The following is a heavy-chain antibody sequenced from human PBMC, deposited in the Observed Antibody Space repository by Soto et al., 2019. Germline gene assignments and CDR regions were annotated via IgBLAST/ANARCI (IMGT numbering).Heavy chain of an antibody. V-gene: IGHV4-34*01. D-gene: IGHD1-26*01. J-gene: IGHJ5*02. CDR1: GGSFSGNY. CDR3: ARGSEGGGAS. Sequence: QVQLQQWGAGLLKPSETLSLTCGVYGGSFSGNYWSWIRQPPAEGPEWIGEINPSGSTNYGPSHKGRATISADTSKNQSSPKLSSVIAADTAVYYCARGSEGGGASWGQGTLVTVSS. CDR2: INPSGST.